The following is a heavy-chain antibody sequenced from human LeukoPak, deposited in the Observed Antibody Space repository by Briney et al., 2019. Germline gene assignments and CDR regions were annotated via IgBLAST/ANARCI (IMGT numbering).Heavy chain of an antibody. D-gene: IGHD3-9*01. CDR1: GFTFRNYA. Sequence: GGSLRLSCAGSGFTFRNYAMSWVRQAPGKGLEWVSAISGAGYNTYYADSVKGRFTISRDNSKNTLYLQMNSLRAEDTAVYYCARGLIRYFASAYWGQGTLVTVSS. J-gene: IGHJ4*02. V-gene: IGHV3-23*01. CDR3: ARGLIRYFASAY. CDR2: ISGAGYNT.